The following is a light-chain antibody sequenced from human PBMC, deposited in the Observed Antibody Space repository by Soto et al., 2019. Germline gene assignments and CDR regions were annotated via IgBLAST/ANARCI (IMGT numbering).Light chain of an antibody. CDR2: KAS. Sequence: DLQMTQSPSTLSGSVGDRVTITCRASQTISSWLAWYQQKPGKAPKLLIYKASTLESGVPSRFSGGGSGTEFTLTISSLQPDDFATYYCQHYNSYSEAFGQGTKVELK. CDR3: QHYNSYSEA. CDR1: QTISSW. J-gene: IGKJ1*01. V-gene: IGKV1-5*03.